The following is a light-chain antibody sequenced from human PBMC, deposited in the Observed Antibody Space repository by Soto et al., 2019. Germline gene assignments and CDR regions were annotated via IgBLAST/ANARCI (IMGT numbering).Light chain of an antibody. J-gene: IGKJ1*01. CDR1: QTVNSDY. CDR3: HEFGSSPRT. V-gene: IGKV3-20*01. Sequence: EIVLTQSPGTLSLSPGETATLSCRASQTVNSDYVDWCQQRPGQSPRLLIFATSRRATDIPDRFSGSGSGTDFTLAIMRLEPEDFAVYYCHEFGSSPRTFGQGTKVE. CDR2: ATS.